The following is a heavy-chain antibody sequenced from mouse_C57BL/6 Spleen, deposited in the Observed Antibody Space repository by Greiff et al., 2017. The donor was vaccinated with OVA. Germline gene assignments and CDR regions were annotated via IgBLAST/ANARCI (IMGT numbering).Heavy chain of an antibody. D-gene: IGHD2-4*01. CDR3: ARLYDYGYYAMDY. V-gene: IGHV5-17*01. Sequence: ELNLVESGGGLVKPGGSLKLSCAASGFTFSDYGMHWVRQAPEKGLEWVAYISSGSSTIYYADTVKGRFTISRDNAKNTLFLQMTSLRSEDTAMYYCARLYDYGYYAMDYWGQGTSVTVSS. CDR1: GFTFSDYG. J-gene: IGHJ4*01. CDR2: ISSGSSTI.